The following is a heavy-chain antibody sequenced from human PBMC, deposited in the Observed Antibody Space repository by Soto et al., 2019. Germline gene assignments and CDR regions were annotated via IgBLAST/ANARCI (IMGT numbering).Heavy chain of an antibody. Sequence: GESLKISCKGSGYRFTTDWISWVRQMPGKGLEWMGTIDPSDSYTNYSPSFQGHVTISADKSISTAYLQWGSLKASDTAVYCCARLRIAAPGDPGPWGQGTLVTVSS. J-gene: IGHJ5*02. D-gene: IGHD6-13*01. CDR1: GYRFTTDW. CDR3: ARLRIAAPGDPGP. V-gene: IGHV5-10-1*01. CDR2: IDPSDSYT.